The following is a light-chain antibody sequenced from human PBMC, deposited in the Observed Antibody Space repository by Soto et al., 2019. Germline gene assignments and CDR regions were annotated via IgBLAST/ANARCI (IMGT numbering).Light chain of an antibody. Sequence: QCVLTQPASESGSPAQSLTKSCPGTSXDVGGYNFVSWYQQHPGRAPKLLIYEVSRRPSGVSNRFSGSKSGDTASLTISGLQAEDEADYYCYSDRGYYTGVFGTGTKVTV. J-gene: IGLJ1*01. CDR1: SXDVGGYNF. V-gene: IGLV2-14*01. CDR3: YSDRGYYTGV. CDR2: EVS.